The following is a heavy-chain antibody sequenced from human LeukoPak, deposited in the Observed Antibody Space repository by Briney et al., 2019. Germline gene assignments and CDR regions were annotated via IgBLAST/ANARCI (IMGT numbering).Heavy chain of an antibody. V-gene: IGHV3-33*01. D-gene: IGHD3-10*01. J-gene: IGHJ5*02. Sequence: GGSLRLSCAASGFTFSSYGMHWVRQAPGKGLEWVAVIWYDGSNKYYADSVKGRFTISRDNSKNTLYLQMNSLRAEDTAVYYCARDYYGSGSYLPNWFDPWGQGSLVTVSS. CDR1: GFTFSSYG. CDR2: IWYDGSNK. CDR3: ARDYYGSGSYLPNWFDP.